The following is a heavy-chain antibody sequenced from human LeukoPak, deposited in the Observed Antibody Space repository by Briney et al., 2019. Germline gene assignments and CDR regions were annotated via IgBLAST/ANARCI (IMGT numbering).Heavy chain of an antibody. Sequence: SETLSLTCSFSGGSISNYYWSWVRQPPGRGLEWIGYIYYSGSTDYNPSLKSRVTISIDTSKNHFSLRLSSVTAADTASYYCARGYAYGPNYHFDYWGQGTLVTFSS. J-gene: IGHJ4*02. CDR3: ARGYAYGPNYHFDY. CDR2: IYYSGST. D-gene: IGHD4/OR15-4a*01. V-gene: IGHV4-59*01. CDR1: GGSISNYY.